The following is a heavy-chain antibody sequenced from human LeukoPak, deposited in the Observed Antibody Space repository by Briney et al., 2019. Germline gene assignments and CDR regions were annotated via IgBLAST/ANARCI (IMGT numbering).Heavy chain of an antibody. Sequence: PGGSLLLSCAASGFTFSSYAMHWARQAPGKGLEWVAVISYDGSNKYHADSVKGRFTISGDNSKNTLYLQMNSLRAEDTAVYYCARDYIAAAGKTYYYYGMDVWGQGTTVTVSS. CDR2: ISYDGSNK. CDR3: ARDYIAAAGKTYYYYGMDV. CDR1: GFTFSSYA. V-gene: IGHV3-30-3*01. D-gene: IGHD6-13*01. J-gene: IGHJ6*02.